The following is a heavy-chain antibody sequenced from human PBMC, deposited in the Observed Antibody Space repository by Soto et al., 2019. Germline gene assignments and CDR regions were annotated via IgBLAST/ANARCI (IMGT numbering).Heavy chain of an antibody. CDR1: GGGIDSRA. CDR3: ARVPPQGWFDP. Sequence: SVKLTWTECGGGIDSRARSWVHQAPGQGLEWMGGIIPIFGTANYAQQFQGRVTITADESTSTAYMELSSLRSEDTALYYCARVPPQGWFDPWGQGTLVTVSS. V-gene: IGHV1-69*13. CDR2: IIPIFGTA. J-gene: IGHJ5*02.